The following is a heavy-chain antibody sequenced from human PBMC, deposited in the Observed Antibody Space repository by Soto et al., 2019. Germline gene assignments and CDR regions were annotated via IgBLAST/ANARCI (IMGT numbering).Heavy chain of an antibody. CDR3: ARDGKVDIDRGGYYYYDMDV. CDR1: GGSISSGDYY. Sequence: QVQLQESGPGLVKPSQTLSLTCTVSGGSISSGDYYWSWIRQPPGKGLEWIGYIYYSGSTYYDPSLKTRVTISVDTSKNQFSLKLTSVTAADTAVYYCARDGKVDIDRGGYYYYDMDVWGQGTTVTVSS. J-gene: IGHJ6*02. D-gene: IGHD5-12*01. V-gene: IGHV4-30-4*01. CDR2: IYYSGST.